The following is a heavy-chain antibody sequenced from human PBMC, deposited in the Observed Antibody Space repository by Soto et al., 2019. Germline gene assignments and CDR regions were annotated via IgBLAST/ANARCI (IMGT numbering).Heavy chain of an antibody. V-gene: IGHV3-30-3*01. J-gene: IGHJ4*02. CDR2: ISYDGSNK. CDR3: AREGTRVLWFGEGTLDY. Sequence: QVQLVESGGGVVQPGRSLRLSCAASGFTFSSYAMHWVRQAPGKGLEWVAVISYDGSNKHYADSVKGRFTISRDNSKNTLYLQMNSLRAEDTAVYYCAREGTRVLWFGEGTLDYWGQGTLVTVSS. CDR1: GFTFSSYA. D-gene: IGHD3-10*01.